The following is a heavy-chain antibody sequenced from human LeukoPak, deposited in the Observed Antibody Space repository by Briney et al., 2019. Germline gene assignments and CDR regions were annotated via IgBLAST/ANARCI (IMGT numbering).Heavy chain of an antibody. D-gene: IGHD5-18*01. CDR2: IRKDGNDE. J-gene: IGHJ4*02. Sequence: GGSLRLSCAASGFTFSNYWMSWVRQAPGKGLDWVANIRKDGNDEYYVDSVKGRFTISRDNAKNSLYLQMNSLRAEDTAVYYCAGLDTIMVRDAGYWGQGTLVIVSS. V-gene: IGHV3-7*01. CDR3: AGLDTIMVRDAGY. CDR1: GFTFSNYW.